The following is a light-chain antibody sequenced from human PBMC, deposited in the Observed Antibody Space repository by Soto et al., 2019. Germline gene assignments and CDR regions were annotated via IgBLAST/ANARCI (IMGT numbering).Light chain of an antibody. CDR1: QSINIY. CDR2: GAS. V-gene: IGKV1-39*01. CDR3: QQSYRSPYT. J-gene: IGKJ2*01. Sequence: IQLTQSPSSLSASVGDRVTVTCRASQSINIYLNWYQQKPGKAPTLLIYGASSLQSGVPSRFSGGGSRTDFTLTISSLQTEGFATYYCQQSYRSPYTFGQGTKLEI.